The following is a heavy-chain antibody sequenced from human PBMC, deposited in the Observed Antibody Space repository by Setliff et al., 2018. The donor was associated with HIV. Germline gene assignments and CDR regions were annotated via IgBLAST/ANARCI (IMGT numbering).Heavy chain of an antibody. D-gene: IGHD3-10*02. CDR3: AKVLLFGVDVFDI. CDR2: VGAVGSPK. J-gene: IGHJ3*02. Sequence: PGGSLRLSCAASGFSFSTYAMGWVRQAPGKGLEWVSTVGAVGSPKFYAESVKGRFTISKDNSKNTLCLQMTSLRDEDTAVYYCAKVLLFGVDVFDIWGQGTMVTVS. CDR1: GFSFSTYA. V-gene: IGHV3-23*01.